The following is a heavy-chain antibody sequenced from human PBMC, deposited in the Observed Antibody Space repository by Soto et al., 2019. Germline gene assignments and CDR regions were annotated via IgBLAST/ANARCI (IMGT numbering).Heavy chain of an antibody. J-gene: IGHJ4*02. CDR1: GGSISSSNW. CDR3: ARDKGYYYDSSGLDY. V-gene: IGHV4-4*02. Sequence: QVQLQESGPGLVKPSGTLSLTCAVSGGSISSSNWWSWVRQPPGKGLEWIGEIYHSGSTNYNPSLESRVTITVDKYKNQFSLKLSAVTAADSAVYYCARDKGYYYDSSGLDYWGQGTLVTVSS. D-gene: IGHD3-22*01. CDR2: IYHSGST.